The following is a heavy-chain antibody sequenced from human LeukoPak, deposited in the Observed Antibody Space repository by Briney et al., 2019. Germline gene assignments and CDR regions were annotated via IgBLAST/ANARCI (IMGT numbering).Heavy chain of an antibody. CDR1: GGSISSYY. Sequence: SETLSLTCTVSGGSISSYYWSWIRQPAGKELKWIGRIYTSGSTNYNPSLKSRVTMSVDTSKNQFSLKLSSVTAADTAVYYCARGRPDYDAFDIWGQGTMVTVSS. CDR3: ARGRPDYDAFDI. V-gene: IGHV4-4*07. CDR2: IYTSGST. D-gene: IGHD6-6*01. J-gene: IGHJ3*02.